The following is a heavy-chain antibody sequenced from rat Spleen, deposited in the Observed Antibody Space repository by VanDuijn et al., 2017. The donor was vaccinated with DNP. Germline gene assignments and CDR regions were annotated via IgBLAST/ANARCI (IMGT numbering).Heavy chain of an antibody. J-gene: IGHJ4*01. CDR1: GFSLTSYH. CDR3: VREITTDGY. D-gene: IGHD1-1*01. CDR2: IWTGGST. V-gene: IGHV2-43*01. Sequence: QVQLKESGPGLVQPSQTLSLACTVSGFSLTSYHVHWVRQPSGKGLEWMGVIWTGGSTEYNSALKSRLSISRDTSKSQVFLKMNSLQTEDTATYYCVREITTDGYWGQGASVTVSS.